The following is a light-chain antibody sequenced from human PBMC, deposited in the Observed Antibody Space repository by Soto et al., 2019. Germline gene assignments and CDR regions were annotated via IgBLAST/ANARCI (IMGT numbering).Light chain of an antibody. CDR2: EGS. Sequence: QSALTQPASVSGSPGQSITISCTGTSSDVGSYNLVSWYQHPGKAPKLMIYEGSKRPSGVSNRFSGSKSGNTASLTISGLQAEDEADYYCCSYAGSSTVVFGGGTKLTVL. CDR1: SSDVGSYNL. J-gene: IGLJ2*01. V-gene: IGLV2-23*01. CDR3: CSYAGSSTVV.